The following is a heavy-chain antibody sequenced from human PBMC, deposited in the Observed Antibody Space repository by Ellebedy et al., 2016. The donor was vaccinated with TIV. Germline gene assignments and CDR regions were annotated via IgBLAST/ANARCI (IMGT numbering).Heavy chain of an antibody. CDR1: GYTFTSYG. V-gene: IGHV1-18*04. CDR2: ISAYNGNT. D-gene: IGHD2-2*01. CDR3: ARDGDIVVVPAATGYYYYYGMDV. J-gene: IGHJ6*02. Sequence: ASVKVSCKASGYTFTSYGISWVRQAPGQGLEWMGWISAYNGNTNYAQKLQGRVTMTTDTSTSTAYMELRSLRSDDTAVYYCARDGDIVVVPAATGYYYYYGMDVWGQGTTVTVSS.